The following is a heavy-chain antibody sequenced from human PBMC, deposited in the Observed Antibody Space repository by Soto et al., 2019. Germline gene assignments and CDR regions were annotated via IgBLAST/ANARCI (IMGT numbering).Heavy chain of an antibody. J-gene: IGHJ6*02. V-gene: IGHV3-23*01. Sequence: PRLSCAASGFTFGSNAMSWGRQAPGKGPEWVPAISGSGGSTYYEDSVKGRFTISRDNSNNKLYLQMNSLRAEDTAVYYCAKDGRCAVRFGEGVFPYYYYGMDVWGQGTTVTVSS. CDR2: ISGSGGST. D-gene: IGHD3-3*01. CDR1: GFTFGSNA. CDR3: AKDGRCAVRFGEGVFPYYYYGMDV.